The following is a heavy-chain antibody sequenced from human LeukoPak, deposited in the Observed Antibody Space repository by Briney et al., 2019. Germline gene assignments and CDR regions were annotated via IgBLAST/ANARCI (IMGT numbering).Heavy chain of an antibody. J-gene: IGHJ5*02. CDR1: GFTFSSYA. Sequence: AGGSLRLSCAASGFTFSSYAMSWVRQAPGKGLEWVSTISDSGGNTYYADSVKGRFTISRDNSKNTLYLQMNSLGAEDTALYYCAKDGFRGDCIGGSCYPFDPWGQGTLVTVSS. D-gene: IGHD2-15*01. CDR2: ISDSGGNT. CDR3: AKDGFRGDCIGGSCYPFDP. V-gene: IGHV3-23*01.